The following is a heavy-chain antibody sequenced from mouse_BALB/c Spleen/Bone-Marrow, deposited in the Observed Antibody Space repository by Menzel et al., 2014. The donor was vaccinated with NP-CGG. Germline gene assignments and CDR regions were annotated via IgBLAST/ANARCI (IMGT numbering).Heavy chain of an antibody. CDR1: GFNIKDTY. V-gene: IGHV14-3*02. D-gene: IGHD1-1*01. CDR2: IDPANGNT. J-gene: IGHJ1*01. Sequence: VQLQQSGAELVKPGASVKLSCTASGFNIKDTYMHWVKQRPERGLEWIGRIDPANGNTKYDPKFQGKATITADTSSNTAYLQLSSLTSEDTAVYYCATMTTDWYFDVWGAGTTVTVSS. CDR3: ATMTTDWYFDV.